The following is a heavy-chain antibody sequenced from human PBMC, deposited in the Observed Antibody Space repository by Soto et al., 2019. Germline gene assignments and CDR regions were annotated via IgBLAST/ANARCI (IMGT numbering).Heavy chain of an antibody. CDR3: ARGIAAAGKGWFDP. CDR2: ISAYNGNT. D-gene: IGHD6-13*01. V-gene: IGHV1-18*01. J-gene: IGHJ5*02. CDR1: GYTFTSYG. Sequence: GASVKVSCKASGYTFTSYGISWVRQAPGQGLEWMGWISAYNGNTNYAQKLQGRVTMTTDTSTSTAYMELRSLRSDDAAVYYCARGIAAAGKGWFDPWGQGTLVTVSS.